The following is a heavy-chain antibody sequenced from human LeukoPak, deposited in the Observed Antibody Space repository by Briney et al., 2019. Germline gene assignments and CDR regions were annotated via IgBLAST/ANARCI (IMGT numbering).Heavy chain of an antibody. V-gene: IGHV4-59*01. CDR2: IYYSGST. D-gene: IGHD3-22*01. J-gene: IGHJ4*02. CDR3: ARSVGISSGYYWGFDY. CDR1: GGSISSYY. Sequence: SETLSLTCTVSGGSISSYYWSWIRQPPGKGLEWIGYIYYSGSTNYNPSLKSRVTISVDTSKNRLSLKLNSVTAADTAVYYCARSVGISSGYYWGFDYWGQGTLVTVSS.